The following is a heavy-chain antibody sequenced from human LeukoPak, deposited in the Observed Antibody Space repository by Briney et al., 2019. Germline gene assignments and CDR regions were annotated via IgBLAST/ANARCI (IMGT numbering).Heavy chain of an antibody. Sequence: GGSLRLSCAASGFTFSNAWMNWVRQAPGKGLEWVSVIYSGGSTYYADSVKGRFTISRDNSKNTLYLQMNSLRAEDTAVYYCARDQGIAFVWGKGTTVTISS. CDR2: IYSGGST. J-gene: IGHJ6*04. V-gene: IGHV3-66*01. CDR3: ARDQGIAFV. CDR1: GFTFSNAW. D-gene: IGHD6-13*01.